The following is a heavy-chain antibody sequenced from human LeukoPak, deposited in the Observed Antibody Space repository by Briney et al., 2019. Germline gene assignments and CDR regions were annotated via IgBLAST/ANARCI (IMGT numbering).Heavy chain of an antibody. CDR2: IYHSGST. V-gene: IGHV4-38-2*02. J-gene: IGHJ4*02. CDR1: GGSIKGHY. Sequence: SETLSLTCTVAGGSIKGHYWGWIRQPPGKGLEWIGSIYHSGSTYYNPSLKSRVTISVDTSKNRFSLKLSSVTAADTAVYYCARRVGVALDYWGQGTLVTVSS. CDR3: ARRVGVALDY. D-gene: IGHD2-21*01.